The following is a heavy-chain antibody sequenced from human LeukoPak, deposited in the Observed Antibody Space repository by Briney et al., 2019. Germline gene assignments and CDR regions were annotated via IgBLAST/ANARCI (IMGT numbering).Heavy chain of an antibody. J-gene: IGHJ3*02. CDR2: INPSGGST. V-gene: IGHV1-46*01. CDR3: ARGGYDFDI. D-gene: IGHD3-16*01. CDR1: GYAFTSYY. Sequence: ASVKVSCKASGYAFTSYYIHWVRQAPGQGLEWMGIINPSGGSTSYAQKFQGRVTMTSDTSTSTVYMDLNSLRSEDTAVYYCARGGYDFDIWGQGTMVSVSS.